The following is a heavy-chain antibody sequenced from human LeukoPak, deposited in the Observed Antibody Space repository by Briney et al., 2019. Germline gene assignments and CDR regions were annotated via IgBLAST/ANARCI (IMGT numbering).Heavy chain of an antibody. Sequence: SETLSLTCTVSGGSISSSGYYWGCIRQPPGKGLEWIGSIHYSGTTYYNPSLKSRVTVSVDTSKNQFSLKLSAMTAADTAVYYCVRSGYQRSFDYWGQGTLVTVSS. D-gene: IGHD3-22*01. V-gene: IGHV4-39*01. J-gene: IGHJ4*02. CDR1: GGSISSSGYY. CDR2: IHYSGTT. CDR3: VRSGYQRSFDY.